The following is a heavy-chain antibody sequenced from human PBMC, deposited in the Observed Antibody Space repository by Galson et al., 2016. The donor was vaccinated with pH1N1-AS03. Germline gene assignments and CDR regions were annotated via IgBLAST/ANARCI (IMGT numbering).Heavy chain of an antibody. CDR2: IYSDGST. D-gene: IGHD1-26*01. J-gene: IGHJ4*02. CDR1: GFTVSVNY. Sequence: SLRLSCAASGFTVSVNYVNWVRQAPGKGLEWVSVIYSDGSTYYADSVKGRFTISRDKSKNTLYLQMSSLRTEDTAVYYCARDPSSGSYYERDYWGQGTLVAVSS. V-gene: IGHV3-66*02. CDR3: ARDPSSGSYYERDY.